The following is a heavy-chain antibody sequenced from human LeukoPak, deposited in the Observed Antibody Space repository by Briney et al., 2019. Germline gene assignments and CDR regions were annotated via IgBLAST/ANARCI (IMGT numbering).Heavy chain of an antibody. CDR2: IGNDGSDT. V-gene: IGHV3-74*01. Sequence: GGSLRLSCAAPRFSFISYWFHWVRQAPGKGLVWVSRIGNDGSDTIYADSVKGRFTISRDNAKSTLYLQMNSLKAEDTAVYYRARGGYDHAFDIWGQGTMVTVSS. J-gene: IGHJ3*02. D-gene: IGHD2-15*01. CDR1: RFSFISYW. CDR3: ARGGYDHAFDI.